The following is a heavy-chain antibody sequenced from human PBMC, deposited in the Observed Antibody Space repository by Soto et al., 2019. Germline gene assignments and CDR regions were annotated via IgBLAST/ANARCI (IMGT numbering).Heavy chain of an antibody. J-gene: IGHJ6*02. D-gene: IGHD3-3*01. Sequence: EVQLVESGGHLVRPGGSLRLSCTASGFTFSRFDMHWVRQGTGKGLEWVSAIGTVGDTYYSASVKGRFTISREDAENSLYLQMNSLTAGDTAVYYCVREIRETVFTPHYYYGVDVWGQGTTVIVSS. V-gene: IGHV3-13*01. CDR1: GFTFSRFD. CDR3: VREIRETVFTPHYYYGVDV. CDR2: IGTVGDT.